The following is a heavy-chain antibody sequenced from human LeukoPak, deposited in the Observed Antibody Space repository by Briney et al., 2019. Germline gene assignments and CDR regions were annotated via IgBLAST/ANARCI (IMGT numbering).Heavy chain of an antibody. Sequence: PSETLSLTCTVSGGSISSSSYYWGWIRQPPGKGLEWIGSIYYSGSTYYNPSLKSRVTISVDTSKNQFSLKLSSVTAADTAVYYCARESMVRGVISIPYFDYWGQGTLVTVSS. D-gene: IGHD3-10*01. CDR2: IYYSGST. V-gene: IGHV4-39*07. CDR1: GGSISSSSYY. J-gene: IGHJ4*02. CDR3: ARESMVRGVISIPYFDY.